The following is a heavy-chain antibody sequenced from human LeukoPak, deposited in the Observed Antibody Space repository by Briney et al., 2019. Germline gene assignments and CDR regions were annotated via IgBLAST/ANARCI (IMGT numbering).Heavy chain of an antibody. CDR1: GVTFSGFV. V-gene: IGHV3-23*01. CDR2: ISGSGGST. D-gene: IGHD2-2*01. CDR3: AKNHEHGRYAGFDF. J-gene: IGHJ3*01. Sequence: PGGSLRLSCAASGVTFSGFVISWVRQAPGKGPQWVADISGSGGSTYYADSVKGRFSVSRDNSKNMVYLELNSLRAEDTAVYYCAKNHEHGRYAGFDFWAEGALVAVSS.